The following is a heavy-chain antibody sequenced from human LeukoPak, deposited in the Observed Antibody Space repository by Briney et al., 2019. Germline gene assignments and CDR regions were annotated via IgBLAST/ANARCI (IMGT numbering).Heavy chain of an antibody. Sequence: SVKVSCKASGGTFSSYAISWVRQPPGQGLEWMGRIIPILGIANYAQKFQGRVTITADKSTSTAYMELSSLRSEDTAVYYCASVALQLWPTPYYYYYGMDVWGQGTTVTVSS. V-gene: IGHV1-69*04. CDR2: IIPILGIA. CDR3: ASVALQLWPTPYYYYYGMDV. CDR1: GGTFSSYA. J-gene: IGHJ6*02. D-gene: IGHD5-18*01.